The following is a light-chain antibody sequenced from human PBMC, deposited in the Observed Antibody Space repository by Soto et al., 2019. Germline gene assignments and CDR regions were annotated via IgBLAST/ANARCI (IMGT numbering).Light chain of an antibody. CDR1: SSNIGAGYE. J-gene: IGLJ1*01. CDR3: QSYDSSLSGYV. V-gene: IGLV1-40*01. Sequence: QYVLTQPPSVSEAPGQRVTISCTGSSSNIGAGYEAHWYQQVPGTAPKLLIYENNNRPSGVPDRFSGSKSGTSASLAITGLQAEDEAEYYCQSYDSSLSGYVFGTGTKVTFL. CDR2: ENN.